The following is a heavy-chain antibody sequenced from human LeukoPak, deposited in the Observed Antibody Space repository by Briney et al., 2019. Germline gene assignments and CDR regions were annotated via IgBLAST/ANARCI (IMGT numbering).Heavy chain of an antibody. Sequence: QTGGSLRLSCAASGITFSRYWMSWVRQAPGKGPEWVANIKQDGSETHYVDSVKGRFTISRDNAKNSLYLQMSSLRPDDTAVYYCARGYSNIYYWGQGTLVTVSS. CDR2: IKQDGSET. V-gene: IGHV3-7*05. J-gene: IGHJ4*02. CDR3: ARGYSNIYY. D-gene: IGHD4-11*01. CDR1: GITFSRYW.